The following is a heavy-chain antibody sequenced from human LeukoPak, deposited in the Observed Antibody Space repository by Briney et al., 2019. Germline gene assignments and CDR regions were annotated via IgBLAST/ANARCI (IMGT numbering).Heavy chain of an antibody. CDR3: AKVSGSGRRPTEIDY. V-gene: IGHV3-9*01. Sequence: SLRLSCTASGFTFDDYAMHWVRQAPGKGLEWVSGFSWNSGSIGYADSVKGRFTISRDSAKNSLYLQMNSLRAEDTALYYCAKVSGSGRRPTEIDYWGQGTLVTVSS. CDR2: FSWNSGSI. CDR1: GFTFDDYA. J-gene: IGHJ4*02. D-gene: IGHD3-10*01.